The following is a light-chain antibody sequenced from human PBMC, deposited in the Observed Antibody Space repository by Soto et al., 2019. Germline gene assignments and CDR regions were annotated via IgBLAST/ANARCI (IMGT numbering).Light chain of an antibody. Sequence: QSALTQPRSVSGSPGQSVTISCTGTSSRVSWFQQHPGKAPKLMIYDVNKRPSGVPDRFSGSKSGNTASLTISGLQADDEAEYYCCSSAGDFTWVFGGGTKLTVL. CDR2: DVN. V-gene: IGLV2-11*01. CDR3: CSSAGDFTWV. CDR1: SSR. J-gene: IGLJ3*02.